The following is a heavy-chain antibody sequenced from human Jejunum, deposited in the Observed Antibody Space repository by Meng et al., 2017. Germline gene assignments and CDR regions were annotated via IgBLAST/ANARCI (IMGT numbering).Heavy chain of an antibody. V-gene: IGHV4-30-4*01. CDR1: GGAISSGDYY. CDR3: ARDRTTGRYFDY. Sequence: PGLLKPSHTLPLTCNVLGGAISSGDYYWSWIRQPPGKGLEWIGYIYYSGSTYYTPSLKSRVTISVDTSKNQFSLKLSSVTAADTAVYYCARDRTTGRYFDYWGQGTLVTVSS. CDR2: IYYSGST. D-gene: IGHD4-11*01. J-gene: IGHJ4*02.